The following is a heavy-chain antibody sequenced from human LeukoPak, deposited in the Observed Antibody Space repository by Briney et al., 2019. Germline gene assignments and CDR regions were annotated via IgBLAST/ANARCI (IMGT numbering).Heavy chain of an antibody. D-gene: IGHD2-15*01. J-gene: IGHJ4*02. Sequence: PGGSLRLSCAASGFTFSSYSMNWVRQAPGKGLEWVSSISSSSSYIYYADSVKGRFTISRDNAKNSLYLQMNSLRAEDTAVYYCAKDPRYCSGGSCYSVYVYWGQGTLVTVSS. CDR2: ISSSSSYI. CDR3: AKDPRYCSGGSCYSVYVY. V-gene: IGHV3-21*04. CDR1: GFTFSSYS.